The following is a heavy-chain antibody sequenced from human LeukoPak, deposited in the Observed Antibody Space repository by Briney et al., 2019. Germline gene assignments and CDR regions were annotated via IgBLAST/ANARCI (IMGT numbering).Heavy chain of an antibody. D-gene: IGHD3-22*01. Sequence: SETLSLTCAVSGGSISSGGYSWSWIRQPPGKGLEWIGYIYHSGSTYYNPSLKSRVTISVDTSKNQFSLKLSSVTAADTAVYYCARDEITMINWGQGTLVTVSS. CDR2: IYHSGST. CDR1: GGSISSGGYS. V-gene: IGHV4-30-2*01. J-gene: IGHJ4*02. CDR3: ARDEITMIN.